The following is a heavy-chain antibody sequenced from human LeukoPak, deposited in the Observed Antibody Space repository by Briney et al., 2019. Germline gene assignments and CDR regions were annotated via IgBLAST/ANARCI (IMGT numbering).Heavy chain of an antibody. D-gene: IGHD3-3*01. CDR2: VYGGDTT. CDR1: GFTVSSNY. CDR3: AKDRPHSLRFLEWPIMGHFDY. V-gene: IGHV3-53*01. Sequence: GGSLRLSCAASGFTVSSNYMTWVRQAPGKGLEWVSVVYGGDTTYYADSVKGRFTISRDNSKNTLYLQMNSLRAEDTAVYYCAKDRPHSLRFLEWPIMGHFDYWGQGTLVTVSS. J-gene: IGHJ4*02.